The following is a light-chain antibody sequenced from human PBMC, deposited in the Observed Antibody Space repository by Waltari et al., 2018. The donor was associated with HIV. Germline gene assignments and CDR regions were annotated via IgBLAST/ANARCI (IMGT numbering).Light chain of an antibody. CDR3: QSYDSSLSGSGV. Sequence: VTISCTGSSSNIGAHYDVHWYQQLPGTAPKLLIYGNNNRPSGVPDRFSGSKSGTSASLAITGLQAEDEADYYCQSYDSSLSGSGVFGGGTKLTVL. J-gene: IGLJ3*02. CDR2: GNN. CDR1: SSNIGAHYD. V-gene: IGLV1-40*01.